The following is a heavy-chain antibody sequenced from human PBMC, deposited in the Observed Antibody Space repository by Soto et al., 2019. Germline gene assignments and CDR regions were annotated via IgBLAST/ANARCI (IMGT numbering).Heavy chain of an antibody. CDR2: INPSSGRT. Sequence: ASPNVSCKSSRYTFPSDSIHLVRRAPRQGLGWMGIINPSSGRTSYAQNFQGRVTMTSDTSTSIVYMEMTSLKSEDTAVYYCARDHNFGFILYAMDVWGQGTTVTVSS. J-gene: IGHJ6*02. CDR1: RYTFPSDS. CDR3: ARDHNFGFILYAMDV. D-gene: IGHD2-15*01. V-gene: IGHV1-46*01.